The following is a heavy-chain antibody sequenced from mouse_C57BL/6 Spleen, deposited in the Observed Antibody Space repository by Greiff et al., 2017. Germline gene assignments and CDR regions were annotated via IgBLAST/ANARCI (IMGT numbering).Heavy chain of an antibody. Sequence: VQLQQSGPELVKPGASVKISCKASGYAFSSSWMNWVKQRPGKGLEWIGRIYPGDGDTNYNGKFKGKATLTADKSSSTAYMQLSSLTSEDSAVYFCARWPGGFFDYWGQGTTRTVSS. CDR2: IYPGDGDT. V-gene: IGHV1-82*01. CDR3: ARWPGGFFDY. D-gene: IGHD4-1*01. CDR1: GYAFSSSW. J-gene: IGHJ2*01.